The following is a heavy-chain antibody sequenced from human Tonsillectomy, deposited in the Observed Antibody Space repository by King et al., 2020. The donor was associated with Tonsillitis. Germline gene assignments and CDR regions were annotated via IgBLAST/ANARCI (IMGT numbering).Heavy chain of an antibody. CDR2: INSDGSST. D-gene: IGHD6-13*01. J-gene: IGHJ4*02. Sequence: VQLVESGGGLVQPGGSLRLSCAASGFTFSSYWKHWVRQAPGKGLVWVSRINSDGSSTSYADSVKGRFTISRDNAKNTLYLQMNSLRAEDTAVYYCARDRQARGYSSSHPDYWGQGTLVTVSS. CDR1: GFTFSSYW. CDR3: ARDRQARGYSSSHPDY. V-gene: IGHV3-74*01.